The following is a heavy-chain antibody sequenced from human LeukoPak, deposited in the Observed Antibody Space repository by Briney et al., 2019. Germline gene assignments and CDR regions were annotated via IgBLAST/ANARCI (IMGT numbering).Heavy chain of an antibody. CDR1: GFTFRNYG. Sequence: PGGSLRLSCAASGFTFRNYGMHWVRKAPGRGLEWEALIQADGSNTYSADAVRGRFTISRDNPRNTLHLQMNRLRPEDTAVYYCAKRYCKSATCRSDMDAWGQGTTVTVSS. CDR3: AKRYCKSATCRSDMDA. V-gene: IGHV3-30*02. J-gene: IGHJ6*02. D-gene: IGHD2-15*01. CDR2: IQADGSNT.